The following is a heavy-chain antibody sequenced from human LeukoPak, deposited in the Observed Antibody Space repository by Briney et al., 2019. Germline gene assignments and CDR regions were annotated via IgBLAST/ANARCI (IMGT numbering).Heavy chain of an antibody. J-gene: IGHJ5*02. V-gene: IGHV4-38-2*01. Sequence: KPSETLSLTCAVSGYSISSGYYWGWIRQPPGKGLEWIGSIYHSGSTYYNPSLKSRVTISVDTSKNQFSLKLSSVTAADTAVYYCARAFGVVPAAMYFAPWGQGTLVTVSS. CDR2: IYHSGST. D-gene: IGHD2-2*01. CDR1: GYSISSGYY. CDR3: ARAFGVVPAAMYFAP.